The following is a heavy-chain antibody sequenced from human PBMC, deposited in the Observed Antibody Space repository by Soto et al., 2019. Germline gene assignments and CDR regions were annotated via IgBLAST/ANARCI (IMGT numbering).Heavy chain of an antibody. CDR3: ARAVKNWNQDY. Sequence: AASVKVSCKASGYTFTSYGISCVRQAPGQGLEWMGWISAYNGNTNYAQKLQGRVTMTTDTSTSTAYMELRSLRSDDTAVYYCARAVKNWNQDYWGQGTLVTVSS. V-gene: IGHV1-18*01. CDR2: ISAYNGNT. D-gene: IGHD1-1*01. CDR1: GYTFTSYG. J-gene: IGHJ4*02.